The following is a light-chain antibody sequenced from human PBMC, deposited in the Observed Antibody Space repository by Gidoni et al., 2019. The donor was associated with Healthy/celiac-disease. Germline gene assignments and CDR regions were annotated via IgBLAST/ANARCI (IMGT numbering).Light chain of an antibody. Sequence: DIQMTQAPSSLSASVGDRVTITCRASQSISSYLNWYQQKPGKAPKLLIYAASSLPSGVPSRFSGSGSGPDFTLTISSLQPEDFATYYCQQSYSTLFTFXPXTNVDIK. CDR1: QSISSY. J-gene: IGKJ3*01. CDR3: QQSYSTLFT. V-gene: IGKV1-39*01. CDR2: AAS.